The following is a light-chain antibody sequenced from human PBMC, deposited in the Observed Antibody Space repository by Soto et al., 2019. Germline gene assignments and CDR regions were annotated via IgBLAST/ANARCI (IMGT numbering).Light chain of an antibody. CDR1: QSISHY. J-gene: IGKJ5*01. CDR3: QQSYSSPPVT. V-gene: IGKV1-39*01. CDR2: GAS. Sequence: DIQMTQSPSSLSAFVGDGVTITCRASQSISHYLNWYQQRSGKAPKLLIYGASTLQSGVPSRFSGSGSGTDFTLTISSLQPEDFATYYCQQSYSSPPVTFGQGTRLEIK.